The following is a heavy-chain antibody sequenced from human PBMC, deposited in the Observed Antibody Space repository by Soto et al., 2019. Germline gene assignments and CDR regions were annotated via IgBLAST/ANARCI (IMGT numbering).Heavy chain of an antibody. J-gene: IGHJ4*02. V-gene: IGHV4-34*01. CDR2: INHSGRT. CDR1: GGSFSGYY. Sequence: QVQLQQWGAGLLKPSETLSLTCAVYGGSFSGYYWSWIRQPPGKGLEWIGEINHSGRTNYNTSLMSHVAISVHTTKNQFPLKLSAVTAADTAVYYCARASAPLDYWGQGTLVTVSS. CDR3: ARASAPLDY.